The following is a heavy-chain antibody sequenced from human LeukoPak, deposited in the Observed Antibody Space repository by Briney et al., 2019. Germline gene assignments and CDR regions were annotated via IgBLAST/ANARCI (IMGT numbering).Heavy chain of an antibody. Sequence: PSETLSLTCTVSGGSVSSGSYYWSWLRQPPGKGLEWIGYIYYSGSTNYNPSLKSRVTISVDTSKNQFSLKLSSVTAADTAVYYCARVYTRWDAFDIWGQGTMVTASS. J-gene: IGHJ3*02. D-gene: IGHD3-16*01. CDR1: GGSVSSGSYY. CDR2: IYYSGST. V-gene: IGHV4-61*01. CDR3: ARVYTRWDAFDI.